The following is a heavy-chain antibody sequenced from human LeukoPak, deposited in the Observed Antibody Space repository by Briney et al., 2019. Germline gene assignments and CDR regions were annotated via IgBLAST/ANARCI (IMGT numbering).Heavy chain of an antibody. V-gene: IGHV4-59*08. Sequence: SETLSLTCTVSGGSISSYYWSWIRQPPGKGLEWSGYIYYSGSTNYNPSLKSRVTISVDTSKNQFSLKLSSVTAADTAVYYCARHVGYSSSPPFDYWGQGTLVTVAS. CDR3: ARHVGYSSSPPFDY. CDR1: GGSISSYY. J-gene: IGHJ4*02. D-gene: IGHD6-6*01. CDR2: IYYSGST.